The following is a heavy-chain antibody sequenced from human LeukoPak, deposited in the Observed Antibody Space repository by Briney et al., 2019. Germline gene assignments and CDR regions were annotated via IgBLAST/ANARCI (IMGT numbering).Heavy chain of an antibody. Sequence: GGSLRLSCAASGFTFSSYAMHWVRQAPGKGLEWVAIISYDGSDKYYADSVKGRLTISRDNSKSTLYLQMNSLRAEDTAVYYCARDSRAFDIWGQGTMVTVSS. CDR1: GFTFSSYA. CDR2: ISYDGSDK. J-gene: IGHJ3*02. CDR3: ARDSRAFDI. D-gene: IGHD6-13*01. V-gene: IGHV3-30-3*01.